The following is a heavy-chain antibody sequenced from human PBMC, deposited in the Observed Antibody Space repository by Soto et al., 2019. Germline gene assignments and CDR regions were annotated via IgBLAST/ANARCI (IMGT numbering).Heavy chain of an antibody. CDR3: ARGYSSSVWFDS. V-gene: IGHV3-53*03. J-gene: IGHJ5*01. CDR2: IYSGGDT. CDR1: GFSVTTNY. D-gene: IGHD6-6*01. Sequence: GGSLRLSCAASGFSVTTNYMSWVRQAPGKGLEWVPVIYSGGDTYYEDSVKGRFTISRDNSENTLYLQMNSLRAEDTAVYFCARGYSSSVWFDSWGQGTRVTVSS.